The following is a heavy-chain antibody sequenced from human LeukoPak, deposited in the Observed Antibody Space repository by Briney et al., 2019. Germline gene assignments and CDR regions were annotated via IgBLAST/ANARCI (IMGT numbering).Heavy chain of an antibody. CDR3: AKDLASGYYYVGGAFDI. V-gene: IGHV3-23*01. CDR1: GFTFSSYG. J-gene: IGHJ3*02. Sequence: PGGSLRPSCAASGFTFSSYGMTWVRQAPGKGLEWISGTSGSGGSTYYANSVKGRFTISRDNSKNTLYLQMNSLRAEDTAVYYCAKDLASGYYYVGGAFDIWGQGTMVTVSS. CDR2: TSGSGGST. D-gene: IGHD3-22*01.